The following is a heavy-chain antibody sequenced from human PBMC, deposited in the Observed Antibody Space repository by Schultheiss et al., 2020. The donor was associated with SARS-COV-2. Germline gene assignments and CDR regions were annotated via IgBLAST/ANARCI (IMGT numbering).Heavy chain of an antibody. J-gene: IGHJ6*03. CDR1: GGSISSYY. V-gene: IGHV4-59*01. Sequence: SETLSLTCTVSGGSISSYYWSWIRQPPGKGLEWIGYIYYSGSTNYNPSLKSRVTISVDTSKNQFSLKLSSVTAADTAVYYCARDWGYSSGWYDGYYYYYMDVWGKGTTVTVSS. CDR2: IYYSGST. CDR3: ARDWGYSSGWYDGYYYYYMDV. D-gene: IGHD6-19*01.